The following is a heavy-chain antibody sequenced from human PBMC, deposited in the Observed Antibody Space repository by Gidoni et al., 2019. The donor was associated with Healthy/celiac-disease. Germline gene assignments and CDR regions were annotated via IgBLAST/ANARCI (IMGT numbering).Heavy chain of an antibody. CDR1: RFTFSSYW. CDR3: ARPLLAHGSNLNY. Sequence: EVQLVESGGGLVQPGGSLRLSCAASRFTFSSYWMHWVRQAPGKGLGWVPRINRDGSSTSYADSVKGRFTISRDNAKNTLYLQMNSLRAEDTAVYYCARPLLAHGSNLNYWGQGTLVTVSS. V-gene: IGHV3-74*01. D-gene: IGHD2-8*02. J-gene: IGHJ4*02. CDR2: INRDGSST.